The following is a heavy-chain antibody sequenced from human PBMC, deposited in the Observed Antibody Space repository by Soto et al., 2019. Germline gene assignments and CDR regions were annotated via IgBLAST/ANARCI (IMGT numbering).Heavy chain of an antibody. J-gene: IGHJ4*02. CDR2: ISAGGGGT. D-gene: IGHD4-17*01. Sequence: EVQLLESGGNLVQPGGSLRLSCEASGFTFSSYAMSWVRQAPGRGLEWVSSISAGGGGTYYVDSVKGRFTISRDNSKNTQYLQMNSLRDEDTAVYYYAKGGLRTGFDYWGQGTQVTVSS. CDR1: GFTFSSYA. CDR3: AKGGLRTGFDY. V-gene: IGHV3-23*01.